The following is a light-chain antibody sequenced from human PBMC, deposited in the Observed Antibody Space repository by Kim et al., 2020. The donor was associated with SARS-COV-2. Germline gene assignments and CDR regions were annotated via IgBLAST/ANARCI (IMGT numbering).Light chain of an antibody. Sequence: IQMTQSPSSLSASVGDRVTITCQASQDISNYLSWYQHKPGEAPKLLIYDAFKLETGVPSRFSGSGSGTHFTFTISSLEPEDIATYYCQQYHILPVFTFGPGTKWISN. CDR2: DAF. V-gene: IGKV1-33*01. J-gene: IGKJ3*01. CDR1: QDISNY. CDR3: QQYHILPVFT.